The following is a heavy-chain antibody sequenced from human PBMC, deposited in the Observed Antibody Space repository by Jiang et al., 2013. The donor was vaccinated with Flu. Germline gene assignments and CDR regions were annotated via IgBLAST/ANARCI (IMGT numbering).Heavy chain of an antibody. CDR3: ARDIEEWLQRDYYYYGMDV. V-gene: IGHV1-2*06. CDR2: INPNSGGT. J-gene: IGHJ6*02. CDR1: GYTFSGYH. D-gene: IGHD5-12*01. Sequence: SGAEVKKPGASVKVSCKASGYTFSGYHIYWVRLAPGQGLEYMGRINPNSGGTNYAQKFQGRVTMTRDTSISTAYMELSRLRSDDTAVYYCARDIEEWLQRDYYYYGMDVWGQGTTVTVSS.